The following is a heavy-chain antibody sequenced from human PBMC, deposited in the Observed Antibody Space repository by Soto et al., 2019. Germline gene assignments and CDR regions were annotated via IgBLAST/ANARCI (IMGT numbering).Heavy chain of an antibody. D-gene: IGHD2-21*02. CDR1: GFTFTSSA. Sequence: QMQLVQSGPEVKKPGTSVKVSCKASGFTFTSSAMQWVRQAHGQRLEWIGWIVVGSGNTNYAQKFQERVTITRDMSTSTAYMELSSLRSEDTAVYYCAALYCGGDCSAGPIDYWGQGTLVTVSS. CDR2: IVVGSGNT. J-gene: IGHJ4*02. CDR3: AALYCGGDCSAGPIDY. V-gene: IGHV1-58*02.